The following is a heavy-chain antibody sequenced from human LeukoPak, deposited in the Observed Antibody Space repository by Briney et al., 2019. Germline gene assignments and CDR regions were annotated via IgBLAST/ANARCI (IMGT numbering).Heavy chain of an antibody. CDR2: FDPEDGET. D-gene: IGHD2-2*01. J-gene: IGHJ4*02. Sequence: ASVKVSCKVSGCTLTELSMHWVRQAPGKGLEWMGGFDPEDGETIYAQKFQGRVTMTEDTSTDTAYMELSSLRSEDTAVYYCATSFRYQIFPFDYWGQGTLVTVSS. CDR3: ATSFRYQIFPFDY. V-gene: IGHV1-24*01. CDR1: GCTLTELS.